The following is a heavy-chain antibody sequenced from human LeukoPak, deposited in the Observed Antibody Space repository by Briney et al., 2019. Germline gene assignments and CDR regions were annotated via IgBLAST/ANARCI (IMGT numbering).Heavy chain of an antibody. CDR3: ARDNSVGDNAWWFDP. J-gene: IGHJ5*02. V-gene: IGHV1-69*05. Sequence: ASVKVSCKASGGSFSSYAISWVRQAPGQGLEWMGGIIPIFGTANYAQKFQGRVTMTRDMSTSTDYMELSSLRSEDTAIYYCARDNSVGDNAWWFDPWGQGTLVTVSS. CDR1: GGSFSSYA. D-gene: IGHD1-26*01. CDR2: IIPIFGTA.